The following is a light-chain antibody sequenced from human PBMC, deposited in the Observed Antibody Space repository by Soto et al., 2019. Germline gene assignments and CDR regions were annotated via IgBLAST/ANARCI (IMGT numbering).Light chain of an antibody. CDR2: GAS. CDR3: QQYNNWPPLT. V-gene: IGKV1-9*01. J-gene: IGKJ4*01. CDR1: QGIRSY. Sequence: DIQLTQSPFFLSASVGDRVTITCRASQGIRSYLAWYQQRPGKAPELLIYGASTLRTGVASRFSGSGSGTEFPLTISSLQSEDFAVYYCQQYNNWPPLTFGGGTKVEIK.